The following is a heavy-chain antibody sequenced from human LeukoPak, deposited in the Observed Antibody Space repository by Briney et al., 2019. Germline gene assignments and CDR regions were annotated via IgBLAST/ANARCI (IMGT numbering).Heavy chain of an antibody. J-gene: IGHJ3*02. V-gene: IGHV4-59*01. CDR3: ARDGANLGYCSGGSCYSDAFDI. CDR2: IYYSGST. Sequence: SETLSLTCTVSGGSISSYYWSWIRQPPGKGLEWIGHIYYSGSTNYNPSLKSRVTISVDTSKNQFSLKLSSVTAADTAVYYCARDGANLGYCSGGSCYSDAFDIWGQGTMVTVSS. D-gene: IGHD2-15*01. CDR1: GGSISSYY.